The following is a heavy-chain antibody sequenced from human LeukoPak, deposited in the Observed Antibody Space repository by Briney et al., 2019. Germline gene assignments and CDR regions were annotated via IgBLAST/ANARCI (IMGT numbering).Heavy chain of an antibody. D-gene: IGHD1-26*01. J-gene: IGHJ4*02. V-gene: IGHV3-30*04. CDR3: ARRRDSGSLQHFDY. Sequence: GGSLRLSCAASGFTFNIYAMHWVRQAPGKGLEWVAVISYDESDKYYADSVKGRFTISRDNAKNSLYLQMNSLRAEDTAVYYCARRRDSGSLQHFDYWGQGTLVTVSS. CDR2: ISYDESDK. CDR1: GFTFNIYA.